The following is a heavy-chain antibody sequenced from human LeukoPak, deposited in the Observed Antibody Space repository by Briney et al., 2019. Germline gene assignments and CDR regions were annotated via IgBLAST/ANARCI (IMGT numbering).Heavy chain of an antibody. CDR2: VSSSGSTI. CDR3: ARDYDSSGYMTDP. V-gene: IGHV3-11*01. CDR1: GFTFSDYY. D-gene: IGHD3-22*01. J-gene: IGHJ5*02. Sequence: GGSLRLSCAASGFTFSDYYMSWIRQAPGKGLEWVSYVSSSGSTIYYADSVKGRFTISRDNAKNSLYLQMNSLRAEDTAVYYCARDYDSSGYMTDPWGQGTLVTVSS.